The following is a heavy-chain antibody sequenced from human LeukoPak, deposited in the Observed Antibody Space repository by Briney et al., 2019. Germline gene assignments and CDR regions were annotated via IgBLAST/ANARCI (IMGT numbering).Heavy chain of an antibody. CDR1: GGTFSSYA. D-gene: IGHD1-20*01. CDR2: IIPIFGTA. CDR3: ARDSNPYNWNGAWAFDI. J-gene: IGHJ3*02. Sequence: SVKVSCKASGGTFSSYAISWVRQAPGQGLEWMGRIIPIFGTANYAQKFQGRVTITTDESTSTAYMELSSQRSEDTAVYYCARDSNPYNWNGAWAFDIWGQGTMVTVSS. V-gene: IGHV1-69*05.